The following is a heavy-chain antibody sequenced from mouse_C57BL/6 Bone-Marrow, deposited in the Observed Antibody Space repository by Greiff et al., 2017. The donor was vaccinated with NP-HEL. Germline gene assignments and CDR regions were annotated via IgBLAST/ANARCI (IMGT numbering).Heavy chain of an antibody. CDR1: GYTFTGYW. Sequence: VQLQQSGAELMKPGASVKLSCKATGYTFTGYWIEWVKQRPGHGLEWIGEILPGSGSNNYHEKFKGKATFTADTSSNTAYMQLSSLTTEDSAIYYCARVRSYWDFDVWGTGTTVTVSS. V-gene: IGHV1-9*01. CDR3: ARVRSYWDFDV. CDR2: ILPGSGSN. J-gene: IGHJ1*03.